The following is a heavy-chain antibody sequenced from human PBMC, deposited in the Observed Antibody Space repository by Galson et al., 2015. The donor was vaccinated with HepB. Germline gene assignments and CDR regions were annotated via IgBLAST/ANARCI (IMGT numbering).Heavy chain of an antibody. CDR1: GFTLSNYY. V-gene: IGHV3-11*01. J-gene: IGHJ3*02. CDR3: ARDLSGSDDAFDI. Sequence: LRLSCAASGFTLSNYYMTWIRQAPGGGLEWVPYIGTSAFTMYYADSVRGRFTISRDNAENTLYLQMNSLRAEDTALYYCARDLSGSDDAFDIWGQGTMVTVSS. CDR2: IGTSAFTM. D-gene: IGHD5-12*01.